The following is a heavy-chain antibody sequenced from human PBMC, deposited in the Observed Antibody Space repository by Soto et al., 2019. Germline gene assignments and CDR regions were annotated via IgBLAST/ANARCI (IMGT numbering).Heavy chain of an antibody. Sequence: SLRLSCTASGFTFSRNAMHWVRQAPGKGLEWVSIISFDGSNQYYADSVKGRFTVSRDNSRNTLYLQMNSLRSEDTAVYYCARYSRLAGTLSWFDPWGQGTMVTVSA. CDR3: ARYSRLAGTLSWFDP. J-gene: IGHJ5*02. D-gene: IGHD6-19*01. CDR2: ISFDGSNQ. V-gene: IGHV3-30-3*01. CDR1: GFTFSRNA.